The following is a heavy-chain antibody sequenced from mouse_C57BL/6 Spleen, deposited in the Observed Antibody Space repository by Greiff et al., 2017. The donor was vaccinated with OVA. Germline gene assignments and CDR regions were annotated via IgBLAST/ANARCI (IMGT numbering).Heavy chain of an antibody. D-gene: IGHD3-1*01. V-gene: IGHV1-15*01. J-gene: IGHJ4*01. CDR1: GYTFTDYE. Sequence: QVQLQQSGAELVRPGASVTLSCKASGYTFTDYEMHWVKQTPVHGLEWIGAIDPETGGTAYNQKFKGKAILTADKSSSTAYMELRSLTSEDSAVYYCTRWGGNSDYAMDYWGQGTSVTVSS. CDR3: TRWGGNSDYAMDY. CDR2: IDPETGGT.